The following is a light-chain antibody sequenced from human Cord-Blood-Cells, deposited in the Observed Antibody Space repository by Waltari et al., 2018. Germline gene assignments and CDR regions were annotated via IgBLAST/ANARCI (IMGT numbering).Light chain of an antibody. CDR2: EVS. CDR3: CSYAGSSTLSDVV. V-gene: IGLV2-23*02. CDR1: SSAFGSYNL. J-gene: IGLJ2*01. Sequence: SALTQPASVSGSPGQSITTSCTGTSSAFGSYNLVSWYQQHPGKAPKLMIYEVSKRPSGVSNRFSGSKSGNTASLTISGLQAEDEADYYCCSYAGSSTLSDVVFGGGTKLTVL.